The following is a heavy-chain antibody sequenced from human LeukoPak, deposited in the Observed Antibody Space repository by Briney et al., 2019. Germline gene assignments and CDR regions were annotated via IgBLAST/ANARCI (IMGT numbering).Heavy chain of an antibody. Sequence: SEPLSLTCTVSGVSISSYYWSWIRQPPGKGLEWIGYIYTSGSTNYNPSLKSRVTISVDTSKNQLSLKLSSVTAADTAVYYCAGGAYSSSPFDCWGQGTLVTVSS. V-gene: IGHV4-4*09. D-gene: IGHD6-6*01. CDR3: AGGAYSSSPFDC. CDR1: GVSISSYY. CDR2: IYTSGST. J-gene: IGHJ4*02.